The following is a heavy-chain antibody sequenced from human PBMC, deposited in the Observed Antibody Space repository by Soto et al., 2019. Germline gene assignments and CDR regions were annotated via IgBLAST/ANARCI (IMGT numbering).Heavy chain of an antibody. D-gene: IGHD2-2*02. CDR2: ISPYNGDT. CDR3: ARGGQYRYFDY. CDR1: GYTFTLFG. V-gene: IGHV1-18*01. J-gene: IGHJ4*02. Sequence: QVQLVQSGAEVKKPGASVKVSCTTSGYTFTLFGITWLRQAPGQGLEWMGRISPYNGDTKYAEKLEGRGTLTTDTSTDTAYMELTSLTSDDTAEYYCARGGQYRYFDYWGQGTLVTVSS.